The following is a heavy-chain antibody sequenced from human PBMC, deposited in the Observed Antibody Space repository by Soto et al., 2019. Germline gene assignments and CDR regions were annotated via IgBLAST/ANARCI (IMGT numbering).Heavy chain of an antibody. J-gene: IGHJ4*02. CDR1: GGSISSSSYY. V-gene: IGHV4-39*01. D-gene: IGHD2-15*01. CDR2: IYYSGST. CDR3: ASSYCSGGSCYSSSTYYFDY. Sequence: SSETLSLTCTVSGGSISSSSYYWGWIRQPPGKGLEWIGSIYYSGSTYYNPSLKSRVTISVDTSKNQFSLKLSSVTAADTAVYYCASSYCSGGSCYSSSTYYFDYWGQGTLVTVSS.